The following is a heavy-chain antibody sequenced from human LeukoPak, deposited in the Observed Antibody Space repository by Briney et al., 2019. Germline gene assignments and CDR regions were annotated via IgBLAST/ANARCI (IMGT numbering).Heavy chain of an antibody. Sequence: GGSLRLSCAASGFTFSSYAMHWVRQAPGKGLECVAVIWHDGTNKYYSDSVEGRFTISRDNSKNIVELQMSGLRAEDTAVYYCARDHTIFGVVYYFDHWGRGTLVTVSS. V-gene: IGHV3-33*01. CDR2: IWHDGTNK. J-gene: IGHJ4*02. CDR1: GFTFSSYA. CDR3: ARDHTIFGVVYYFDH. D-gene: IGHD3-3*01.